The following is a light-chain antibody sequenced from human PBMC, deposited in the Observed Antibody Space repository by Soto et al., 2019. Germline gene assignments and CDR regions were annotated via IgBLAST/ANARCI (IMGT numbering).Light chain of an antibody. CDR2: AAS. Sequence: EIVLTQSTGTLSLSPGERATLSCRDSQSLSSSYVVWYQQKPGQAPRLLIYAASRRATGIPDRFSGSGSATEYTLTISRLEPEDFAVYYCQQQGTFGQGTKLEIK. CDR1: QSLSSSY. J-gene: IGKJ2*01. V-gene: IGKV3-20*01. CDR3: QQQGT.